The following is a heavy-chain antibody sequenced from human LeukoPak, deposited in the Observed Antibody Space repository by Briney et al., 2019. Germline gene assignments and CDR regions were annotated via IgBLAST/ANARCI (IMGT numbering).Heavy chain of an antibody. CDR1: GYSISSGYY. J-gene: IGHJ5*02. Sequence: SETLSLTCTVSGYSISSGYYWGWIRQPPGKGLEWIGSIYHSGSTYYNPSLKSRVTISVDTSKNQFSLKLSSVTAADTAVYYCARDYGDYGRWFDPWGQGTLVTVSS. D-gene: IGHD4-17*01. V-gene: IGHV4-38-2*02. CDR3: ARDYGDYGRWFDP. CDR2: IYHSGST.